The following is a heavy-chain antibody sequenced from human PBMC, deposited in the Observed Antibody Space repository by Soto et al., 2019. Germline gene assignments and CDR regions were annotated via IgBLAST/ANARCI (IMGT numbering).Heavy chain of an antibody. Sequence: QVQLQQWGAGLLKPSETLSLTCAVYGGSFSGYYWSWIRQPPGKGLEWIGEINHSGSTNYNPSLKSRVTISVDTSKNQCSLKLSSVTAADTAVYYCARARGYSYGYRGYNWFDPWGQGTLVTVSS. D-gene: IGHD5-18*01. CDR2: INHSGST. CDR3: ARARGYSYGYRGYNWFDP. CDR1: GGSFSGYY. V-gene: IGHV4-34*01. J-gene: IGHJ5*02.